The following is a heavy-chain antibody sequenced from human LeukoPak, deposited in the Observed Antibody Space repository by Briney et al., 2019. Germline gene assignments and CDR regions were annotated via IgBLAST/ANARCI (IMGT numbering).Heavy chain of an antibody. D-gene: IGHD3-22*01. Sequence: ASVKVSFKGSGYTFSIYVISWVRQAPGQGLEGMGWISAYNGNTNYAQKLQGRVTMTTDTFTSTAYMDLRSLRSDDTAVYYCARARGDSSGYYPDSWGQGTLVIVSS. CDR3: ARARGDSSGYYPDS. CDR1: GYTFSIYV. CDR2: ISAYNGNT. J-gene: IGHJ5*01. V-gene: IGHV1-18*04.